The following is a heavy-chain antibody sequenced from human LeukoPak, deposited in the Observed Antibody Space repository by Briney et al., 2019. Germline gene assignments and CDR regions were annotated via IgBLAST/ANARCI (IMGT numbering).Heavy chain of an antibody. J-gene: IGHJ3*01. CDR1: GGSIDSNF. CDR3: ARDLSDDGFDV. CDR2: IFYSGST. V-gene: IGHV4-59*01. Sequence: SETLSLTCTVSGGSIDSNFWSWFRQPPGKGLEWVGYIFYSGSTNYNPSLKSRVTMSIDTSKNQFSLRLSSVTAADTAVYYCARDLSDDGFDVWGQGTMVTVSS.